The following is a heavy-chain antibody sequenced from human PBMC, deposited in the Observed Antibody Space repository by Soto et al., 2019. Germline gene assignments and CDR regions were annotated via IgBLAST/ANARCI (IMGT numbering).Heavy chain of an antibody. CDR1: GFTFSSYE. J-gene: IGHJ6*02. CDR2: ISSSGSTI. D-gene: IGHD3-22*01. CDR3: AREQYYYDSSGYGMDV. V-gene: IGHV3-48*03. Sequence: PGGSLRLSCAASGFTFSSYEMNWVRQAPGKGLEWVSYISSSGSTIYYADSVKGRFTISRDNAKNSLYLQMNSLRAEDTAVYYCAREQYYYDSSGYGMDVWGQGTTVTVSS.